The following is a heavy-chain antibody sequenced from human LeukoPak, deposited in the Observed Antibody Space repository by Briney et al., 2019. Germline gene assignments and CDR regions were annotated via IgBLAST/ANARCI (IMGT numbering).Heavy chain of an antibody. CDR1: GYTFTSYG. CDR3: AGGYSYMFDYYYMDV. J-gene: IGHJ6*03. Sequence: ASVKVSCKASGYTFTSYGISWVRQAPGQGLEWRGWISAYNGNTNYAQKLQGRVTMTRDMSTSTVYMELSRLRSEDTAVYYCAGGYSYMFDYYYMDVWGKGTTVTVSS. CDR2: ISAYNGNT. D-gene: IGHD5-18*01. V-gene: IGHV1-18*01.